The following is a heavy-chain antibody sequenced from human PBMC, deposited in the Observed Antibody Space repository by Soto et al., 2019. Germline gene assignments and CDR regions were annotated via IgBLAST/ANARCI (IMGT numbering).Heavy chain of an antibody. CDR2: IYWDDDK. CDR3: AVQLYCSSANCLVYFDY. V-gene: IGHV2-5*02. Sequence: QITLKESGATLVNATQTLTLTCTLSGFSLSTSGVGVGWIRQPPGKALEWLALIYWDDDKRYSPSLKSRLTITNDTSRNQVVLTMTNMDPVDTATYYCAVQLYCSSANCLVYFDYWGQGTLVTVSS. D-gene: IGHD2-2*01. J-gene: IGHJ4*02. CDR1: GFSLSTSGVG.